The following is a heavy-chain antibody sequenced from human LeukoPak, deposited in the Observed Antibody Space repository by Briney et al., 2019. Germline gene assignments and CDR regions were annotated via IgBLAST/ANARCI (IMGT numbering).Heavy chain of an antibody. D-gene: IGHD3-9*01. CDR2: IKQDGSEK. Sequence: PGGSLRLSCAASGFTFSSYWMSWVRQAPGKGLEWVANIKQDGSEKYYVDSVKGRFTISRDNAKNSLYLQMNSLRAEDTAVYYCARDRGKWKFRYDILTGSFDYWGQGTLVTVSS. CDR1: GFTFSSYW. CDR3: ARDRGKWKFRYDILTGSFDY. J-gene: IGHJ4*02. V-gene: IGHV3-7*01.